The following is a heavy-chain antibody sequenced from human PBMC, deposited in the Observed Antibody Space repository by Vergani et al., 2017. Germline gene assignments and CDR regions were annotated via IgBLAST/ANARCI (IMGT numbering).Heavy chain of an antibody. Sequence: QVQLQQWGAGLLKPSETLSLTCAVYGGSFSGYYWSWIRQPPGKGLEWIWEINHSGSTNYNPSLKSRVTISVDTSKNQFSLKLSSVTAADTAVYYCARGRITMVRGVITGYFDYWGQGTLVTVSS. J-gene: IGHJ4*02. V-gene: IGHV4-34*01. CDR1: GGSFSGYY. D-gene: IGHD3-10*01. CDR3: ARGRITMVRGVITGYFDY. CDR2: INHSGST.